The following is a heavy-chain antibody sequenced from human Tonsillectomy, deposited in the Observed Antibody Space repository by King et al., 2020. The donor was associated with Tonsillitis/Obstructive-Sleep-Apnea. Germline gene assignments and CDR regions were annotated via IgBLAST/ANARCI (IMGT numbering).Heavy chain of an antibody. Sequence: VQLVESGGGFVKPGRSLRLSCTTSGFTFGDYDMSWFRQAPGKGLEWGGFIRSKAYGGTTEYAASVKGRFTISRDDSKSIAYLQMNSLKTEDTAVYYCSSCFIVGATPEYDAFDIWGQGTMVTVSS. D-gene: IGHD1-26*01. CDR3: SSCFIVGATPEYDAFDI. V-gene: IGHV3-49*05. J-gene: IGHJ3*02. CDR1: GFTFGDYD. CDR2: IRSKAYGGTT.